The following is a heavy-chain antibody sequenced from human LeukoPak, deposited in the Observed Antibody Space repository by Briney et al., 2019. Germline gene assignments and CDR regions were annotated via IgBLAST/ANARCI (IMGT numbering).Heavy chain of an antibody. V-gene: IGHV4-4*07. Sequence: SETLSLTCAVSGVSISSYYWSWIRQPAGKGLEWIGRIYTSGSTSYNPSLKSRVTMSVGTSKNQFSLKLSSVTAADTAVYYCARAYSSSSGIDYWGQGTLVTVSS. CDR3: ARAYSSSSGIDY. CDR1: GVSISSYY. D-gene: IGHD6-6*01. J-gene: IGHJ4*02. CDR2: IYTSGST.